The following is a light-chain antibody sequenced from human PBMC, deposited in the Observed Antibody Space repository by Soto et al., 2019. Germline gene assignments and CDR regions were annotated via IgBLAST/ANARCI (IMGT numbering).Light chain of an antibody. Sequence: DLQLTQSPSFLSASVGDRVTITCRASQGISSYVAWYQQKPGKAPNLLIYAASTLQSGVPSRFSGTRSGTEFTLTISSLQPEDFATYYCQQLNSFPYTFGQGTKLEIK. J-gene: IGKJ2*01. CDR1: QGISSY. V-gene: IGKV1-9*01. CDR3: QQLNSFPYT. CDR2: AAS.